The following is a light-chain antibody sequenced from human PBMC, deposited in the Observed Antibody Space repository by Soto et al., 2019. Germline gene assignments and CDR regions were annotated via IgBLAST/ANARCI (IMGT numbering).Light chain of an antibody. J-gene: IGKJ4*01. V-gene: IGKV3-20*01. Sequence: EIVLTQSPATLSLSPGERATLSCRACQSVTSSYLAWYQQKPGQAPRLLLYGASSRATGIPDRFRGVGSGTDFTLTISRLEPEDSAVYYCQQYGSSPLTFGGGTKVEI. CDR3: QQYGSSPLT. CDR1: QSVTSSY. CDR2: GAS.